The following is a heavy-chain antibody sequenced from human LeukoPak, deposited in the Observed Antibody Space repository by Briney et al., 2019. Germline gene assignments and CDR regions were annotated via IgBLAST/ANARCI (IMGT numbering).Heavy chain of an antibody. CDR3: VREGPPQGRPWSGWYPFDF. J-gene: IGHJ4*02. CDR2: IRGDGSER. D-gene: IGHD3-3*01. Sequence: PGGSLRLSCAASGFTFSSYWMTWVRQAPGKGLEWVANIRGDGSERFYVGYLKGRFTISRDNAKNSLYLQMNSLRVDDTAVYYCVREGPPQGRPWSGWYPFDFWGEGLLVTVSS. V-gene: IGHV3-7*01. CDR1: GFTFSSYW.